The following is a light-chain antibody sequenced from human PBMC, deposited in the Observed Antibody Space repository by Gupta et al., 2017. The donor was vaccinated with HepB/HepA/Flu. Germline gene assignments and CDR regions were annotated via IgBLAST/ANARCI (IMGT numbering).Light chain of an antibody. CDR3: CSYRSSNTLVV. CDR1: SGDIGAYKY. J-gene: IGLJ1*01. Sequence: QSALTQPASVSGSPGQSITIPCTGTSGDIGAYKYVSWYPQYPGKAPKVSIYDVSARPSGVSYRFSGSKSGNTASLTISGLQAEDEADYYCCSYRSSNTLVVFGTGTKVTVL. CDR2: DVS. V-gene: IGLV2-14*03.